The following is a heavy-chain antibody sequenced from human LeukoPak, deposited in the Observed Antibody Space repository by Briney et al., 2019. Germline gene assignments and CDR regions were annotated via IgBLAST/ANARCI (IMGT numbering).Heavy chain of an antibody. CDR1: GFTVSSNY. V-gene: IGHV3-53*01. CDR2: IYSDGYT. CDR3: ARDSPSSSSGFDY. Sequence: GESLRLSCAASGFTVSSNYISWVRQAPGEGLGGVSVIYSDGYTYYADSVKGRFTVSRDNSKNTLYLQMNSLRVEDTAIYYCARDSPSSSSGFDYWGQGTLVTVSS. D-gene: IGHD6-13*01. J-gene: IGHJ4*02.